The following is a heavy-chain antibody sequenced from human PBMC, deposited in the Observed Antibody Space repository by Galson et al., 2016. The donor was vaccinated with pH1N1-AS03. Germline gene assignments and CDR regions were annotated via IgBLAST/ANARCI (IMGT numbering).Heavy chain of an antibody. Sequence: QSGAEVKKPGESLKISCKASGDTFDTYWIGWVRQKPGKGLEWMGIIYPRDSDTRYSPSFQGHVTISADKSVTTAYLQWNSLKASDTAIYSSARHRHDATLSSSFGSWGQGTLVIVSS. CDR1: GDTFDTYW. J-gene: IGHJ4*02. CDR2: IYPRDSDT. V-gene: IGHV5-51*01. D-gene: IGHD6-6*01. CDR3: ARHRHDATLSSSFGS.